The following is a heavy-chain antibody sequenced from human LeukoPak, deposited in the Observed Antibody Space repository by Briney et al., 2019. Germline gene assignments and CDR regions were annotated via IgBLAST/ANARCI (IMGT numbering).Heavy chain of an antibody. CDR1: GGTFISYA. J-gene: IGHJ1*01. CDR2: IIPIFGTA. CDR3: ARDNCSGGSCYPGDFQH. V-gene: IGHV1-69*13. D-gene: IGHD2-15*01. Sequence: SVTVSCTASGGTFISYAISWVRQAPGQGLEWMGGIIPIFGTANYAQKFQGRVTITADESTSTAYMELSSLRSEDTAVYYCARDNCSGGSCYPGDFQHWGQGTLVTVSS.